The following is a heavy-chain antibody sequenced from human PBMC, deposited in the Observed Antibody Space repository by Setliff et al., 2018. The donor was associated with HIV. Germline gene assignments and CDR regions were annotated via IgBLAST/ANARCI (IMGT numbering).Heavy chain of an antibody. Sequence: SETLSLTCTVSGGSIRSDYWSWIRQPAGKGLEWIGRIYGSGSTNYNPSLESRVTMSVDTSKNQVSLKLNSVTAADAAVYYCARVVPEVVYGAYWFDPWGQGTLVTVSS. CDR2: IYGSGST. CDR1: GGSIRSDY. V-gene: IGHV4-4*07. CDR3: ARVVPEVVYGAYWFDP. J-gene: IGHJ5*02. D-gene: IGHD4-17*01.